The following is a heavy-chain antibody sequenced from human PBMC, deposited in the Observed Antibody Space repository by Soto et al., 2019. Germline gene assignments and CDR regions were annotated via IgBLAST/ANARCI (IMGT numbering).Heavy chain of an antibody. CDR1: GGTFSSYA. V-gene: IGHV1-69*13. CDR2: IIPIFGTA. Sequence: ASVKVSCKASGGTFSSYAISWVRQAPGQGLEWMGGIIPIFGTANYAQKFQGRVTITADESTSTAYMELSSLRSEDTAVYYCAREHYYDSSGYYYQFDYWGQGTLVTVSS. CDR3: AREHYYDSSGYYYQFDY. J-gene: IGHJ4*02. D-gene: IGHD3-22*01.